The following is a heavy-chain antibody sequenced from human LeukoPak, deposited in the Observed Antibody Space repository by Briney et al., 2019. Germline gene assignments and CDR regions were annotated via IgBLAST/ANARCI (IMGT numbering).Heavy chain of an antibody. Sequence: GGSLRLSCAASGYTLRSYGMHWVRQAPGKGLEWVAFIRYDGSTKYYADSVRGRFTISRDDSTDTLNLQMQSLRAEDTAVYCCANGGGGKLDPWGQGTLVTVSS. CDR3: ANGGGGKLDP. CDR2: IRYDGSTK. CDR1: GYTLRSYG. V-gene: IGHV3-30*02. D-gene: IGHD3-16*01. J-gene: IGHJ5*02.